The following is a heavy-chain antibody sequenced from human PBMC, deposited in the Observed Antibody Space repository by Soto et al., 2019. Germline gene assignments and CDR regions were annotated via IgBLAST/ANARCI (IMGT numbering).Heavy chain of an antibody. J-gene: IGHJ4*02. Sequence: QVQLVESGGGVVQPGRSLRLSCAASGFTFSSYAMHWVRQAPGKGLEWVAVISHDGSNQHYADSVKGRFTISRDNSKNTLYMQMNSLRTEDTAVYFCARGNSWSPANYFDYWGQGSLVTVSS. CDR2: ISHDGSNQ. D-gene: IGHD6-13*01. CDR1: GFTFSSYA. CDR3: ARGNSWSPANYFDY. V-gene: IGHV3-30-3*01.